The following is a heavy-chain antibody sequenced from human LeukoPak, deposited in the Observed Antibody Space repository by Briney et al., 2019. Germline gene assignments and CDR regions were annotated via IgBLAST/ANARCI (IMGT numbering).Heavy chain of an antibody. CDR1: GFTFSSYG. D-gene: IGHD3-10*01. Sequence: GGSLRLSCAASGFTFSSYGMHWVRQAPGKGLEWVAVIWYDGSNKYYADSVKGRFTISRDNSKNTLYLQMNSLRAEDTAVYYCARESGFGENRRYFDYWGQRTLVTVSS. J-gene: IGHJ4*02. CDR3: ARESGFGENRRYFDY. CDR2: IWYDGSNK. V-gene: IGHV3-33*01.